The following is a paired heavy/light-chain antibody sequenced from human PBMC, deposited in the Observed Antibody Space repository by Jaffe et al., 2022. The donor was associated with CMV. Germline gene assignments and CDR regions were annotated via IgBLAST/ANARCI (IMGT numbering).Light chain of an antibody. CDR3: QSYDSSLSGLYV. CDR1: SSNIGAGYD. Sequence: QSVLTQPPSVSGAPGQRVTISCTGSSSNIGAGYDVHWYQQLPGTAPKLLIYGNSNRPSGVPDRFSGSKSGTSASLAITGLQAEDEADYYCQSYDSSLSGLYVFGTGTKVTVL. CDR2: GNS. J-gene: IGLJ1*01. V-gene: IGLV1-40*01.
Heavy chain of an antibody. V-gene: IGHV3-53*01. CDR1: GFTVSSNY. CDR2: IYSGGST. CDR3: ARELPFLEYSSSSLGSYYYGMDV. Sequence: EVQLVESGGGLIQPGGSLRLSCAASGFTVSSNYMSWVRQAPGKGLEWVSVIYSGGSTYYADSVKGRFTISRDNSKNTLYLQMNSLRAEDTAVYYCARELPFLEYSSSSLGSYYYGMDVWGQGTTVTVSS. D-gene: IGHD6-6*01. J-gene: IGHJ6*02.